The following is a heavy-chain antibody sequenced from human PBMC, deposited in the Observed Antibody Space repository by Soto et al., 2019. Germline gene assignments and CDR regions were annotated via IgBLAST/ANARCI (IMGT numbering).Heavy chain of an antibody. CDR2: INPNSGGT. CDR3: ARVLYGDRPPLMDV. D-gene: IGHD4-17*01. J-gene: IGHJ6*03. V-gene: IGHV1-2*02. Sequence: ASVKVSCKASGYTFTGYYMHWVRQAPGQGLEWMGWINPNSGGTNYAQKFQGRVTITRDTSASTAYMELSSLRSEDTAVYYCARVLYGDRPPLMDVWGKGTTVTVSS. CDR1: GYTFTGYY.